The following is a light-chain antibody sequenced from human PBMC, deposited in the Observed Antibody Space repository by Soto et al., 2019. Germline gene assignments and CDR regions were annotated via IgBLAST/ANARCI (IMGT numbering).Light chain of an antibody. Sequence: QSALTQPASVSGSPGQSITISCTGTNNDVGGYNYVSWYQQHPGKAPKLMISEVTNRPSGVSNRFSGSKSGNTASLTISGLQAEDEADYYCSSYTTSSVWMLGGGTKLTVL. V-gene: IGLV2-14*01. CDR1: NNDVGGYNY. J-gene: IGLJ3*02. CDR3: SSYTTSSVWM. CDR2: EVT.